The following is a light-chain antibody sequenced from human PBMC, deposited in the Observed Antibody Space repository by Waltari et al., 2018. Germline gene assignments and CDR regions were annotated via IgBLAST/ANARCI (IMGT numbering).Light chain of an antibody. CDR3: QQVKSYPIT. CDR2: ATS. CDR1: QDISSH. Sequence: DIQMTQSPSFLSASVGDRVTITCRASQDISSHFAWYQQKPGKAPKLLIYATSTLQGAVPSRFSGSGSGTEFTLTISSLQPEDFATYYCQQVKSYPITFGQGTRLEIK. V-gene: IGKV1-9*01. J-gene: IGKJ5*01.